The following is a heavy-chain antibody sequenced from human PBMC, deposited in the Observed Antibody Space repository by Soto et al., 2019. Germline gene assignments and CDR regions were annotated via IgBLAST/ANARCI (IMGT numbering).Heavy chain of an antibody. J-gene: IGHJ4*02. CDR2: ISAYNGNT. CDR1: GYTFTSYG. Sequence: QVQLVQSGAEVKKPGASVKVSCKASGYTFTSYGVSWVRQAPGQGLEWMGWISAYNGNTKYARKLQGRVTMTTDTSPNTAYMDLRSLRSDDTAVYYCARDSPPVDSWGPGTLVTVSS. CDR3: ARDSPPVDS. V-gene: IGHV1-18*01.